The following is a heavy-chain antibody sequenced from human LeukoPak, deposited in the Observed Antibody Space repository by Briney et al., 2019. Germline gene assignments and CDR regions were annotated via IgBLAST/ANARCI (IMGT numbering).Heavy chain of an antibody. Sequence: KHGGSLKISCKGSGYSYTSYWIGWVRQMPGKGLEWMGIIYPGDSDTRYSPSFQGQVTISADKSISTAYLQWSSLKASDTAMYYCARRRWELLRGHDAFDIWGQGTMVTVSS. CDR2: IYPGDSDT. V-gene: IGHV5-51*01. CDR3: ARRRWELLRGHDAFDI. CDR1: GYSYTSYW. J-gene: IGHJ3*02. D-gene: IGHD1-26*01.